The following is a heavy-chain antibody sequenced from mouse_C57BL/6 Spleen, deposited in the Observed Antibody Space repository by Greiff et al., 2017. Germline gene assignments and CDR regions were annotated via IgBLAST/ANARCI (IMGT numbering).Heavy chain of an antibody. CDR1: GFTFSNYW. J-gene: IGHJ3*01. CDR2: IRFKSDNYAT. D-gene: IGHD2-3*01. Sequence: EVQVVESGGGLVQPGGSMKLSCVASGFTFSNYWMNWVRQSPEKRLEWVAQIRFKSDNYATHYAESVKGRFTISRDDSKSSVYLQMNNLRAEDTGIYYCTADGYYGAWFAYWGQGTLVTVSA. V-gene: IGHV6-3*01. CDR3: TADGYYGAWFAY.